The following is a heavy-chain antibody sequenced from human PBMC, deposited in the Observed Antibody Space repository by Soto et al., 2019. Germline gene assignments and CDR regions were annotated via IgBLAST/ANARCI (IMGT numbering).Heavy chain of an antibody. CDR2: IYYRGNT. D-gene: IGHD3-22*01. Sequence: SETLSLTCTVSGGSISSGDYYWSWIRQPPGKRLEWIGYIYYRGNTFYNASLKSRVTISVDTSKNQFSLKLSSVTAADTAVYYCARASAYYYDSTGLYYFDYWGQGTLVTV. CDR3: ARASAYYYDSTGLYYFDY. CDR1: GGSISSGDYY. V-gene: IGHV4-30-4*01. J-gene: IGHJ4*02.